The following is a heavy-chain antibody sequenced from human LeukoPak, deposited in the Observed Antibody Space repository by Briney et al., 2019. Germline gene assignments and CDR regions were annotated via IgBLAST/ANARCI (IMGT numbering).Heavy chain of an antibody. D-gene: IGHD2-15*01. V-gene: IGHV3-11*01. Sequence: NPGGSLRLSCAASGFTFSDCNMRWIRQAPGKGLEWVSSISRSGSTKYYADSVKGRFTISRDNAKNSLFLQMNSLRAEDTAVYYCARVLRYCSGGNCYSGGLGYMDVWGKGTTVTISS. J-gene: IGHJ6*03. CDR2: ISRSGSTK. CDR1: GFTFSDCN. CDR3: ARVLRYCSGGNCYSGGLGYMDV.